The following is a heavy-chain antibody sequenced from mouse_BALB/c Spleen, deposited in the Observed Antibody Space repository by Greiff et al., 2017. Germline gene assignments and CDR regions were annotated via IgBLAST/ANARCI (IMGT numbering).Heavy chain of an antibody. CDR3: TRTSYYGSSYDY. V-gene: IGHV1S81*02. CDR2: INPSNGGT. Sequence: VQLQQPGAELVKPGASVKLSCKASGYTFTSYYMYWVKQRPGQGLEWIGGINPSNGGTNFNEKFKSKATLTVDKSSSTAYMQLSSLTSEDSAVYYCTRTSYYGSSYDYWGQGTTLTVSS. CDR1: GYTFTSYY. J-gene: IGHJ2*01. D-gene: IGHD1-1*01.